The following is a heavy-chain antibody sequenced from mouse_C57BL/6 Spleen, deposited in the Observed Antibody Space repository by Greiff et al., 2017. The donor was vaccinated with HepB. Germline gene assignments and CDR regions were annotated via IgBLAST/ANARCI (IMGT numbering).Heavy chain of an antibody. D-gene: IGHD1-1*01. CDR1: GFTFTDYY. V-gene: IGHV7-3*01. CDR3: ARDYGSSYNYAMDY. Sequence: DVHLVESGGGLVQPGGSLSLSCAASGFTFTDYYMSWVRQPPGKALEWLGFIRNKANGYTTEYSASVKGRFTISRDNSQSILYLQMNALRAEDSATYYCARDYGSSYNYAMDYWGQGTSVTVSS. CDR2: IRNKANGYTT. J-gene: IGHJ4*01.